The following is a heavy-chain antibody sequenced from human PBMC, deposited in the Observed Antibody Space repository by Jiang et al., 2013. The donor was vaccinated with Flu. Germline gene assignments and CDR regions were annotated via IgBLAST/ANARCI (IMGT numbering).Heavy chain of an antibody. CDR2: IYPDDADT. J-gene: IGHJ3*02. CDR1: GYSFSYYW. Sequence: SLRISCEGSGYSFSYYWIAWVRQTPGKGLEWMGIIYPDDADTRYNPSFQGQVIISADYDTNTAYLRWNTLQASDTAMYYCVRGGGFGTYLLGLHGVFDIWGQGTKVTVSS. V-gene: IGHV5-51*01. CDR3: VRGGGFGTYLLGLHGVFDI. D-gene: IGHD2-8*01.